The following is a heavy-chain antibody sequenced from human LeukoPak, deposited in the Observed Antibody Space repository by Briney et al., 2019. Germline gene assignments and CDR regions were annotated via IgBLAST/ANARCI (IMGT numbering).Heavy chain of an antibody. J-gene: IGHJ5*02. V-gene: IGHV4-39*01. D-gene: IGHD6-13*01. CDR2: IYYSGST. Sequence: PSETLSLTCTVSGDSISSSSYYWGWIRQPPGKGLEWIGSIYYSGSTYYNPSLESRVTISVDTSKNQFSLRLSSVTAADTAVYSCARQRIAAVDPKLNWFDPWGQGTLVTVSS. CDR3: ARQRIAAVDPKLNWFDP. CDR1: GDSISSSSYY.